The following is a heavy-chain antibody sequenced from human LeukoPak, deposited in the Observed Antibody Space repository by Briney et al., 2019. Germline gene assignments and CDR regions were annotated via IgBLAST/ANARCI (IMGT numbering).Heavy chain of an antibody. CDR1: GYSISSGYY. D-gene: IGHD3-16*01. CDR2: IYRSGST. Sequence: PSETLSLTCTVSGYSISSGYYWGWIRPPPGKGLEWIGSIYRSGSTYYNPSLKSRVTISVDTSKNQFSLKLSSVTAADTAVYYCASVKRRGEGDAFDIWGQGTMVTVSS. CDR3: ASVKRRGEGDAFDI. J-gene: IGHJ3*02. V-gene: IGHV4-38-2*02.